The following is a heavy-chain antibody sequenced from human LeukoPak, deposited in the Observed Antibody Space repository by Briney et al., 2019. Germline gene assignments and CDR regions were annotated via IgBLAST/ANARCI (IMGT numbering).Heavy chain of an antibody. CDR3: ARDRGYYYDSSGYCEDCHAEYFQP. Sequence: ASVKVSCKASGYTFTGYYMHWVRQAPGQGLEWMGRINPNSGGTNYAQKFQGRVTMTRDTSISTAYMELSRLRFDDTAVYYCARDRGYYYDSSGYCEDCHAEYFQPWGQGTLVTVSS. V-gene: IGHV1-2*06. D-gene: IGHD3-22*01. J-gene: IGHJ1*01. CDR1: GYTFTGYY. CDR2: INPNSGGT.